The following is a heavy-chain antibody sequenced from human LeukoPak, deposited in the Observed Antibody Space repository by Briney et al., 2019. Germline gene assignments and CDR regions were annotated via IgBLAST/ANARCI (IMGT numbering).Heavy chain of an antibody. CDR2: IGTAGDT. V-gene: IGHV3-13*01. CDR1: GFTFSSYD. CDR3: ARGHRPQAVAAYYFDY. Sequence: GGSLRLSCAASGFTFSSYDMPWVRQATGKGLEWVSAIGTAGDTYYPGSVKGRFTISRENAKNSLYLQMNSLRAGDTAVYYCARGHRPQAVAAYYFDYWGQGTLVTVSS. D-gene: IGHD6-19*01. J-gene: IGHJ4*02.